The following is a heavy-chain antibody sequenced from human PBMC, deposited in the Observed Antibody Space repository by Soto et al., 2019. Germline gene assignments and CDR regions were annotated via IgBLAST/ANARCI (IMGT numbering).Heavy chain of an antibody. CDR3: ARSQGSSTSLEIYYYYYYGMDV. CDR2: IIPSSGTA. Sequence: QVQLVQSGAEVKQPGSSVKVSCKASGGTFSSYAISWVRQAPGQGLEWVGGIIPSSGTANYAQKFQGRVTITADESTSTAYMELSSLRSEDTAVYYCARSQGSSTSLEIYYYYYYGMDVWGQGTTVTVSS. D-gene: IGHD2-2*01. V-gene: IGHV1-69*01. J-gene: IGHJ6*02. CDR1: GGTFSSYA.